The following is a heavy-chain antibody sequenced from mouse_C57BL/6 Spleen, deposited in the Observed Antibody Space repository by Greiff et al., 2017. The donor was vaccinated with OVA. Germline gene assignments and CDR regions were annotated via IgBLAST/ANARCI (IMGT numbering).Heavy chain of an antibody. D-gene: IGHD2-1*01. CDR3: ARGYNGNSWFAY. V-gene: IGHV1-52*01. CDR2: IDPSDSET. Sequence: QVQLKQPGAELVRPGSSVKLSCKASGYTFTSYWMHWVKQRPIQGLEWIGNIDPSDSETHYNQKFKDKTTLTVDKSSSTAYMQLSSLTSEDSAVYYCARGYNGNSWFAYWGQGTLVTVSA. CDR1: GYTFTSYW. J-gene: IGHJ3*01.